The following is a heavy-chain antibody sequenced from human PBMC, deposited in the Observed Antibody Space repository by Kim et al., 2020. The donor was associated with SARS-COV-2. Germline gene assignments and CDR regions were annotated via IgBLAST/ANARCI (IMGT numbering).Heavy chain of an antibody. D-gene: IGHD1-26*01. CDR2: IGVGGST. CDR3: AKERVGST. V-gene: IGHV3-23*01. CDR1: GFTFSNSG. J-gene: IGHJ5*01. Sequence: GGSLRLSCTASGFTFSNSGMALVRQAPGKGKEWVSAIGVGGSTFYPDSVQGRFIISRDNSENTLYLQMNSLRAEDPAIYYCAKERVGSTWG.